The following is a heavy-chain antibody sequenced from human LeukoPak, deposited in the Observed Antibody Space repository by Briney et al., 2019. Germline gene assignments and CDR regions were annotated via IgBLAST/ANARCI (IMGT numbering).Heavy chain of an antibody. CDR3: ARSHPQLGYCSGGSCYSDFDY. J-gene: IGHJ4*02. CDR1: GGTFSSYA. CDR2: IIPIFGTA. V-gene: IGHV1-69*13. Sequence: SVKVSCTASGGTFSSYAISWVRQAPGQGHEWMGGIIPIFGTANYAQKFQGRVTITADESTSTAYMELSSLRSEDTAVYYCARSHPQLGYCSGGSCYSDFDYWGQGTLVTVSS. D-gene: IGHD2-15*01.